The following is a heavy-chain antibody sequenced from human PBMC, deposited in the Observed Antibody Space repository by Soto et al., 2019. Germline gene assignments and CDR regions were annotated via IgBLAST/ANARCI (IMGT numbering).Heavy chain of an antibody. V-gene: IGHV3-23*01. CDR1: GFTFSSYA. CDR2: ISGSGGST. CDR3: AKGVYGDSIRGYYYYMDV. J-gene: IGHJ6*03. D-gene: IGHD4-17*01. Sequence: VQLLESGGGLVQPGGSLRLSCAASGFTFSSYAMSWVRQAPGKGLEWVSAISGSGGSTYYADSVKGRFTISRDNSKNTLYLQMNSLRAEDTAVYYCAKGVYGDSIRGYYYYMDVWGKGTTVTVSS.